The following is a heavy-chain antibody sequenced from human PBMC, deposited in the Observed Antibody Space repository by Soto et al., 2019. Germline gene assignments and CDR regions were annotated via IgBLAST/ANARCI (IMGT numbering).Heavy chain of an antibody. D-gene: IGHD2-15*01. CDR1: GGSISSSRYY. V-gene: IGHV4-39*01. CDR3: ARYCSYTDCPAGGGFDP. J-gene: IGHJ5*02. CDR2: IYHTGST. Sequence: SETLSLTCTVSGGSISSSRYYWGWIRQPPGKGLEWIEIIYHTGSTSYNPSLRSRVALSVDTSKNQFSLKLSSVTAADTAVYYCARYCSYTDCPAGGGFDPWGQGTLVTVSS.